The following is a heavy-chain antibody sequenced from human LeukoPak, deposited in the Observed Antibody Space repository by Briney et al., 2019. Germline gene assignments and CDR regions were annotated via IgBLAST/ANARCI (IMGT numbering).Heavy chain of an antibody. CDR2: ISGSGGST. Sequence: AGGSLRLSCAASRFTFSHYGMSWVRQAPGKGLEWVSAISGSGGSTYYADSVKGRFTISRDNSKNTLYLQMNSLRAEDTAVYYCAKRGILWFGELQYFDYWGQGTLVTVSS. J-gene: IGHJ4*02. CDR3: AKRGILWFGELQYFDY. CDR1: RFTFSHYG. D-gene: IGHD3-10*01. V-gene: IGHV3-23*01.